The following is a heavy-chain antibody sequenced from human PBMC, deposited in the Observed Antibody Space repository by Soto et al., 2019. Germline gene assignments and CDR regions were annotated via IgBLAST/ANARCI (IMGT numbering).Heavy chain of an antibody. CDR2: ISAYNGNT. Sequence: ASVKVSCKASGYTFTSYGISWVRQAPGQGLEWMGWISAYNGNTNYAQKLQGRVTMTTDTSTSTAYMELRSLRSDDTAVYYCARGNYDILTGYLLDWGQGTLVTVSS. CDR1: GYTFTSYG. CDR3: ARGNYDILTGYLLD. V-gene: IGHV1-18*01. D-gene: IGHD3-9*01. J-gene: IGHJ4*02.